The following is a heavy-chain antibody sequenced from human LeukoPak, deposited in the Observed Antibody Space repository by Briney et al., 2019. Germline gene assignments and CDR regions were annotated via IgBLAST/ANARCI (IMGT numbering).Heavy chain of an antibody. CDR3: ARANPNWNPPDY. Sequence: SETLSLTCTVSSDSMTSYFWGWIRQPPGKGLEWIGYVYHSGSTSYNPSLKSRVSISEDTSKNQFSLKLSSVTAADTADYFCARANPNWNPPDYWGQGTLVTVAS. CDR1: SDSMTSYF. D-gene: IGHD1-1*01. J-gene: IGHJ4*02. CDR2: VYHSGST. V-gene: IGHV4-59*08.